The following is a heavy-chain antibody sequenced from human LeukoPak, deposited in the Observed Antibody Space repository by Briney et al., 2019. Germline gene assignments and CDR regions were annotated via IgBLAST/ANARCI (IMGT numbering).Heavy chain of an antibody. Sequence: GESLKISCKGSGYSFTSYWIGWVRQMPGKGLEWMGIIYPGDSDTRYSPSFQGQVTISADKSISTAYLQWSSLKASDTAMYYCASRYYYGSGSYYAFDIWGQGTMVTVSS. J-gene: IGHJ3*02. CDR1: GYSFTSYW. D-gene: IGHD3-10*01. V-gene: IGHV5-51*01. CDR3: ASRYYYGSGSYYAFDI. CDR2: IYPGDSDT.